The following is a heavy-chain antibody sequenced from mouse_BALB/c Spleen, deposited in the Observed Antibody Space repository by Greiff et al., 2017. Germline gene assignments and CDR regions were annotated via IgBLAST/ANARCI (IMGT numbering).Heavy chain of an antibody. V-gene: IGHV5-4*02. Sequence: EVHLVESGGGLVKPGGSLKLSCAASGFTFSDYYMYWVRQTPEKRLEWVATISDGGSYTYYPDSVKGRFTISRDNAKNNLYLQMSSLKSEDTAMYYCARGDYGYDGFAYWGQGTLVTVSA. J-gene: IGHJ3*01. CDR3: ARGDYGYDGFAY. CDR2: ISDGGSYT. CDR1: GFTFSDYY. D-gene: IGHD2-2*01.